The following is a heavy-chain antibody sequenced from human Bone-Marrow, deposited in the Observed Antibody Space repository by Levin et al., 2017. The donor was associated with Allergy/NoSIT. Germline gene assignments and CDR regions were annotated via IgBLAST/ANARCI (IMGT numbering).Heavy chain of an antibody. V-gene: IGHV4-39*01. D-gene: IGHD6-13*01. Sequence: PSETLSLTCNVSGDSIGSHNFYWGWIRQPPGTGLEWIATIYYLGSTFYNPSLKSRVTISADPSKNQFSLNLTSVTAADTSIYYCARQPTGFRSSWYAWYFDLWGRGTLVTVST. J-gene: IGHJ2*01. CDR3: ARQPTGFRSSWYAWYFDL. CDR1: GDSIGSHNFY. CDR2: IYYLGST.